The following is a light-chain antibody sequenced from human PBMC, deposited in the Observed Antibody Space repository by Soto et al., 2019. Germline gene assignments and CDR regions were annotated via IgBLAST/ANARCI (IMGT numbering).Light chain of an antibody. CDR1: SSNIGDNT. V-gene: IGLV1-44*01. CDR3: AAWDDSLNGWV. CDR2: SDN. J-gene: IGLJ3*02. Sequence: QSVLTQPSSASGTPGQRVTISCSGSSSNIGDNTVNWYQKFPGTAPKVLIYSDNQRPSAVPDRFSGSKSGTSASLAISGLQSEDEADYYCAAWDDSLNGWVFGRGTKLTVL.